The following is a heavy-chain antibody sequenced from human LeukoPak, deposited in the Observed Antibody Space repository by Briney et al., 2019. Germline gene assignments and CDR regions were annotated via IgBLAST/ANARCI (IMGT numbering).Heavy chain of an antibody. J-gene: IGHJ3*02. CDR1: GGSISSSSYY. CDR2: IYYSGNT. V-gene: IGHV4-39*01. CDR3: ARHSDGDYIPGGAFDI. D-gene: IGHD4-17*01. Sequence: PSETLSLTCAVSGGSISSSSYYWGWIRQSPGKGLELIGTIYYSGNTYYNPSLKSRVTISVDTSKNQVSLKLSSVTAADTAVYWCARHSDGDYIPGGAFDIWGQGTMVTVSS.